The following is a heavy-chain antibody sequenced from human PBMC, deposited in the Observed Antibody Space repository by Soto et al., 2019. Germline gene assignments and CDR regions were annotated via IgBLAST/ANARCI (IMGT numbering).Heavy chain of an antibody. CDR1: GCTFSSYG. Sequence: SVKVSCKASGCTFSSYGISWVRQAPGQGLEWMGGIIAIIGKANYAQKFQGRVTITADESTSTAYMELRSLRSDDTTVYYCARSRPLLWFGELMFLGPDYWGQGTLVTVSS. D-gene: IGHD3-10*01. J-gene: IGHJ4*02. CDR3: ARSRPLLWFGELMFLGPDY. CDR2: IIAIIGKA. V-gene: IGHV1-69*13.